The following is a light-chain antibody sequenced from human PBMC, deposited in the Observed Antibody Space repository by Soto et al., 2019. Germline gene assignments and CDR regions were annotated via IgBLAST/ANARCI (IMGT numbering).Light chain of an antibody. V-gene: IGLV2-8*01. J-gene: IGLJ2*01. Sequence: QSALTQPPSASGSPGQSVTISCTRTSSDVGGYNYVSWYQQHPGKAPKLMIYEVSKRPSGVPDRFSGSKSGNTASLTVSGLQAEDEADYYCSSYAGSRVVFGGGTKVTVL. CDR3: SSYAGSRVV. CDR2: EVS. CDR1: SSDVGGYNY.